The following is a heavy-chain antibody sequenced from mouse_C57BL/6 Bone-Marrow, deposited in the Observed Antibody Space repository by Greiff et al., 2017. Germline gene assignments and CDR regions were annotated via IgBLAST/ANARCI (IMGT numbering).Heavy chain of an antibody. CDR2: ISDGGSYT. J-gene: IGHJ2*01. CDR1: GFTFSSYA. CDR3: ARDRSLYYFDY. V-gene: IGHV5-4*01. Sequence: EVKLVESGGGLVKPGGSLKLSCVASGFTFSSYAMSWVRQTPEKRLEWVATISDGGSYTYYPDNVKGRFTISRDNAKNNLYLQMSHLKSEDTAMYYCARDRSLYYFDYWGQGTTLTVSS.